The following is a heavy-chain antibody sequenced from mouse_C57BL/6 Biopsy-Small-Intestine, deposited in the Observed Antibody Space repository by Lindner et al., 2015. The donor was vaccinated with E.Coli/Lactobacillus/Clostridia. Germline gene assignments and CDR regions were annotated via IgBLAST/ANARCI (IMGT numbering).Heavy chain of an antibody. D-gene: IGHD2-4*01. CDR1: GYTFTDYN. CDR2: INPNNGGT. Sequence: VQLQESGPELVKPGASVKMSCKASGYTFTDYNMHWVKQSHGKSLEWIGYINPNNGGTSYNQKFKGKATLTVNKSSSTAYMELRSLTSEDSAVYYCARGGFYYDYDERIYYAMDYWGQGTSVTVSS. CDR3: ARGGFYYDYDERIYYAMDY. V-gene: IGHV1-22*01. J-gene: IGHJ4*01.